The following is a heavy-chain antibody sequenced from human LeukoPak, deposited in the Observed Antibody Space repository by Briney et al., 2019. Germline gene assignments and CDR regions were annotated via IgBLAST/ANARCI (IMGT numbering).Heavy chain of an antibody. Sequence: SETLSLTCTVSGGSISSYYWSWIRQPPGKGLEWIGYIYYSGSTNYNPSLKSRVTISVDTSKNQFSLKLSSVTAADTAVYYCARSALRFLEWSNNFDYWGQGTLVTVSS. D-gene: IGHD3-3*01. CDR1: GGSISSYY. J-gene: IGHJ4*02. V-gene: IGHV4-59*01. CDR2: IYYSGST. CDR3: ARSALRFLEWSNNFDY.